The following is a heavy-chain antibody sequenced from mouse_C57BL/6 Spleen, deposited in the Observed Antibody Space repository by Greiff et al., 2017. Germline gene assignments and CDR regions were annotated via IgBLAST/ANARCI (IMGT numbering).Heavy chain of an antibody. D-gene: IGHD2-4*01. CDR1: GYSFTGYY. CDR3: ARGDYDYDGFSYAMDY. Sequence: VHVKQSGPELVKPGASVKISCKASGYSFTGYYMNWVKQSPEKSLEWIGEINPSTGGTTYNQKFKAKATLTVDKSSSTAYMQLKSLTSEDSAVYYCARGDYDYDGFSYAMDYWGQGTSVTVSS. V-gene: IGHV1-42*01. J-gene: IGHJ4*01. CDR2: INPSTGGT.